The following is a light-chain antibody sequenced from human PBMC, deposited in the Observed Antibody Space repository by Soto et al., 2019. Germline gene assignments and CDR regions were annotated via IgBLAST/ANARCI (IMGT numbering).Light chain of an antibody. CDR2: GAS. CDR3: QQYGSSPPTWT. CDR1: QSVGSK. J-gene: IGKJ1*01. V-gene: IGKV3-15*01. Sequence: EKVITQSPYTLSLPQGERATLSCRASQSVGSKLVWYQQKPGQAPRFLIYGASTRATGIPARFSGSGSGTEFTLTIDSLQAEDFAVYYCQQYGSSPPTWTFGQGTKVDI.